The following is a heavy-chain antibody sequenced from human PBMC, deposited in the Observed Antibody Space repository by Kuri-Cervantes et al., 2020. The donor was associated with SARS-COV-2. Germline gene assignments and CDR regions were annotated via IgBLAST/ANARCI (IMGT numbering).Heavy chain of an antibody. V-gene: IGHV1-2*02. CDR2: IDPNSGGT. CDR3: ARGYTIFGVVGYFDL. CDR1: GYTFTGYY. Sequence: ASLKVSCKASGYTFTGYYMHWVRQAPGQGLEWMGWIDPNSGGTNYAQKFQGRVTMTRDTSISTAYMELSRLRSDDTAVYYCARGYTIFGVVGYFDLWGRGTLVTVSS. D-gene: IGHD3-3*01. J-gene: IGHJ2*01.